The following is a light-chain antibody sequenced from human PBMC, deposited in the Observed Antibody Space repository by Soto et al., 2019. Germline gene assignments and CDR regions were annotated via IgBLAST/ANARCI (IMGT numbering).Light chain of an antibody. Sequence: QSALTQPASVSGSPGQSITISCTGTSSDVGAFNYVSWYLQYPGKAPKLMIYEVGNRPSGVSNRFSGSKSGNTASLTISGLQAEDEADYYCCSYASGSIYVFGIGTKLTV. V-gene: IGLV2-14*01. J-gene: IGLJ1*01. CDR1: SSDVGAFNY. CDR2: EVG. CDR3: CSYASGSIYV.